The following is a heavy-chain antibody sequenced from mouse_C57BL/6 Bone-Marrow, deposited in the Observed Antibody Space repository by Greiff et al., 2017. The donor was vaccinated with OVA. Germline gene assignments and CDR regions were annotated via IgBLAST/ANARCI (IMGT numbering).Heavy chain of an antibody. CDR3: ERGVLGPAMDY. Sequence: EVQLQQSGPVLVKPGASVKMSCKASGYTFTDYYMNWVKQSHGKSLEWIGVINPYNGGTSYNQKFKGKATLTVDKSSSTAYMELNSLTSEDSAVYYCERGVLGPAMDYWGQGTSVTVSS. CDR2: INPYNGGT. V-gene: IGHV1-19*01. D-gene: IGHD4-1*01. J-gene: IGHJ4*01. CDR1: GYTFTDYY.